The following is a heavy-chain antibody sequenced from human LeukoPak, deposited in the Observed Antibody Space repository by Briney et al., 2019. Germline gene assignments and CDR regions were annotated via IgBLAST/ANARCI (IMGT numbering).Heavy chain of an antibody. J-gene: IGHJ6*02. V-gene: IGHV4-61*02. CDR1: GSSISSGSYY. Sequence: SQTLSLTCTVSGSSISSGSYYWSWIRQPAGKGLEWIGRIYTSGSTNYNPSLKSRVTISVDTSKNQFSLKLSSVTAADTAVYYCGSGYSYGYSYYYYGMDVWGQGTTVTVSS. CDR2: IYTSGST. D-gene: IGHD5-18*01. CDR3: GSGYSYGYSYYYYGMDV.